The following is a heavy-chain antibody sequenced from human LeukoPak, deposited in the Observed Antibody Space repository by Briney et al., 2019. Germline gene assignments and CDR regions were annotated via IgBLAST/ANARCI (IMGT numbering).Heavy chain of an antibody. D-gene: IGHD5-24*01. J-gene: IGHJ6*03. CDR3: ARDRDGYNYVRGYYYMDV. V-gene: IGHV4-59*01. CDR1: GGSISSYY. CDR2: IYYSGST. Sequence: SETLSLTCTVSGGSISSYYWSWIRQPPGKGLEWIGYIYYSGSTNYNPSIKSRVTISVDTSKNQFSLKLSSVTAADTAVYYCARDRDGYNYVRGYYYMDVWGKGTTVTVSS.